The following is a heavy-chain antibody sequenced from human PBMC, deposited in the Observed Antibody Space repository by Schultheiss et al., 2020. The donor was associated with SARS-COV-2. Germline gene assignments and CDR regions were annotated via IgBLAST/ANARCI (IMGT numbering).Heavy chain of an antibody. D-gene: IGHD3-16*02. J-gene: IGHJ6*02. CDR2: ISSSGSTI. V-gene: IGHV3-11*04. CDR3: ARTVIRSFMRGVIVNYYYYGMDV. Sequence: GESLKISCAASGFTFSDYYMSWIRQAPGKGLEWVSYISSSGSTIYYADSVKGRFTISRDNSKNTLYLQMNSLRAEDTAVYYCARTVIRSFMRGVIVNYYYYGMDVWGQGTTVTVSS. CDR1: GFTFSDYY.